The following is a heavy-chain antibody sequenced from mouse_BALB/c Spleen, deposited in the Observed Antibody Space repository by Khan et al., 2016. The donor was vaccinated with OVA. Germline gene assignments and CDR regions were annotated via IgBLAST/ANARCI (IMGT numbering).Heavy chain of an antibody. Sequence: QVQLKQSGPGLVAPSQSLSITCTVSGCSLTGYGVNWVRQPPGKGLEWLGMIWGDGSTDYNSALKSRLSISKDNSKSQVFLKMNSLQTDDTARYYCARDRYYYGRGLAYWGQGTLVTVSA. CDR1: GCSLTGYG. CDR3: ARDRYYYGRGLAY. V-gene: IGHV2-6-7*01. J-gene: IGHJ3*01. D-gene: IGHD1-1*01. CDR2: IWGDGST.